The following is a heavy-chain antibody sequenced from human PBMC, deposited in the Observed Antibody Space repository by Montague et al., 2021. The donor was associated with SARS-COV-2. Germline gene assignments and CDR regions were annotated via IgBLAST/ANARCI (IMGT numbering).Heavy chain of an antibody. CDR3: ARARITMIVVVNAFDI. Sequence: TLSLTCTVSGGSISSGGYYWSWIRQHPGKGLEWIGYIYYSGSTYYNPSLKSRVTISVDTSKNQFSLKLSSVTAADTAVYYCARARITMIVVVNAFDIWGQGAMVTVSS. V-gene: IGHV4-31*03. CDR2: IYYSGST. J-gene: IGHJ3*02. D-gene: IGHD3-22*01. CDR1: GGSISSGGYY.